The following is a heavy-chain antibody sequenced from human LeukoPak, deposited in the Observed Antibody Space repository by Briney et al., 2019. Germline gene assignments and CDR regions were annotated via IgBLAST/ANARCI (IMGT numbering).Heavy chain of an antibody. CDR2: ISSSSSYI. CDR1: GFTFSSYS. V-gene: IGHV3-21*01. J-gene: IGHJ4*02. D-gene: IGHD3-3*01. Sequence: KPGGSLRLSCAASGFTFSSYSMNWVRQAPGKGLEWVSSISSSSSYIYYADSVKGRFTISRDNAKNSLYLQINSLRAEDTAVYYCAVRWGFLDWLEDYWGQGTLVTVSS. CDR3: AVRWGFLDWLEDY.